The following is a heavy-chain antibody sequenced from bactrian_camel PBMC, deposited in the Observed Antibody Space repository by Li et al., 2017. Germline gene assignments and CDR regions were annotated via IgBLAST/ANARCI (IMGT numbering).Heavy chain of an antibody. D-gene: IGHD2*01. CDR2: IVSDGRT. CDR3: AADCKAGYSGGYY. V-gene: IGHV3S55*01. Sequence: QLVESGGGSVQAGETLTLSCTVSGFSVDDSAMAWYRQAPGHECQLVSTIVSDGRTYYADSVKGRFTISQDHAKNTLYLQMNSLKIEDTAVYYCAADCKAGYSGGYYWGQGTQVTVS. CDR1: GFSVDDSA. J-gene: IGHJ4*01.